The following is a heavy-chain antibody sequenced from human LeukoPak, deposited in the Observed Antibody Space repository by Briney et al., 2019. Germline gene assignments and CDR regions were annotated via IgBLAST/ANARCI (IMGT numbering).Heavy chain of an antibody. CDR2: ISGSGGST. J-gene: IGHJ4*02. Sequence: PGGSLRLSCAASGFTFSSYAMSWVRQAPGKGLEWVSAISGSGGSTYYADSVKGRFTISRDNSKNTLYLQMNSLRAEDTAVYYCAKGITMVRGVIKDWLVGASFDYWGQGTLVTVSS. CDR3: AKGITMVRGVIKDWLVGASFDY. V-gene: IGHV3-23*01. D-gene: IGHD3-10*01. CDR1: GFTFSSYA.